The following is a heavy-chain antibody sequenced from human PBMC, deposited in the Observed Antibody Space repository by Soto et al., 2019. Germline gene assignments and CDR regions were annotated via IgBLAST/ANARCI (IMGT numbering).Heavy chain of an antibody. CDR2: ISWNSGSI. CDR1: GFTFDDYA. CDR3: ARSDYGDGFDY. Sequence: EVQLVESGGGLVQPGRSLRLFCAASGFTFDDYAMHWVRQAPGKGLEWVSGISWNSGSIGYADSVKGRFTISRDNAKNSLYLQMNSLRAEDTALYYCARSDYGDGFDYWGQGTLVTVSS. V-gene: IGHV3-9*01. D-gene: IGHD4-17*01. J-gene: IGHJ4*02.